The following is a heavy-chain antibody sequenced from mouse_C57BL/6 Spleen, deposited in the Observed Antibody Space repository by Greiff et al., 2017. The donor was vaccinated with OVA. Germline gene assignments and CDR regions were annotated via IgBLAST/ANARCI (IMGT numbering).Heavy chain of an antibody. CDR2: ISYSGST. D-gene: IGHD1-1*01. V-gene: IGHV3-1*01. CDR3: ARDLPHYYGSSPFAY. CDR1: GYSITSGYD. J-gene: IGHJ3*01. Sequence: EVMLVESGPGMVKPSQSLSLTCTVTGYSITSGYDWHWIRHFPGNKLEWMGYISYSGSTNYNPSLKSRISITHDTSKNHFFLKLNSVTTEDTATYYCARDLPHYYGSSPFAYWGQGTLVTVSA.